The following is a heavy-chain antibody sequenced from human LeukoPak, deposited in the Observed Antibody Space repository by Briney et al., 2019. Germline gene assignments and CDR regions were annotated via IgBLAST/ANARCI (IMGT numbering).Heavy chain of an antibody. CDR2: IYSGGTT. V-gene: IGHV3-53*01. CDR1: GFTVSSNY. Sequence: GGSLRLSCAASGFTVSSNYMSWVRQAPGKGLEWVSIIYSGGTTYYADSVKGRFTISRDNSKNTLYLQMNSLRAEDTAVYYCARRAGGYSHPYDYWGQGILVTVSS. CDR3: ARRAGGYSHPYDY. J-gene: IGHJ4*02. D-gene: IGHD4-23*01.